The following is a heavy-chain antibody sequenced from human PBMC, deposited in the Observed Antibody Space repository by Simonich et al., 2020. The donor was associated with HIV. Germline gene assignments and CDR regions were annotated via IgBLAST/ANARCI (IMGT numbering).Heavy chain of an antibody. J-gene: IGHJ4*02. V-gene: IGHV4-34*01. CDR1: GGSFSGYY. CDR2: INNSGNT. CDR3: ATTSRVSNNWYRGY. Sequence: QVRLQQWGAGLLKPSATLSLPCAVYGGSFSGYYWSWIRQPPGRGLECIGEINNSGNTNYNLSRKSRVTISVDTSKNQFSLRLSSVTAANTAVYYCATTSRVSNNWYRGYWGQGTLVTVSS. D-gene: IGHD1-20*01.